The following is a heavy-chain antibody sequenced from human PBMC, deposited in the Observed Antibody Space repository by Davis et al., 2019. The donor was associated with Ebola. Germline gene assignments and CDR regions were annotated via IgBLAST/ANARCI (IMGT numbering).Heavy chain of an antibody. J-gene: IGHJ5*02. CDR2: ISVRSIT. D-gene: IGHD4-17*01. V-gene: IGHV3-23*01. CDR3: AKVHPPTTVTTGWFDP. Sequence: GEFLKILCAASGFILSSYALSWVRQAPGKGLEWVSSISVRSITYHADPVKGRFTIPRHNSKNTLYLQMNSLRAEDTAVYYCAKVHPPTTVTTGWFDPWGQGTLVTVSS. CDR1: GFILSSYA.